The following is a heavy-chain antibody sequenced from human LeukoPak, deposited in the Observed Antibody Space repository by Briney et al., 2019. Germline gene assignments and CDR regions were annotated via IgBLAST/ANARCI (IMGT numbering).Heavy chain of an antibody. CDR3: ARISDLGGVPDH. CDR2: IYDSGST. Sequence: SETLSLTCTVSGGSIRSSYYYWGWIRQPPGKGLEWIGSIYDSGSTYYNPSLKSRVTISVDTSKNQFSLKLNSVTAADTAVYYCARISDLGGVPDHWGQGTLVTVSS. D-gene: IGHD2-8*02. CDR1: GGSIRSSYYY. V-gene: IGHV4-39*01. J-gene: IGHJ4*02.